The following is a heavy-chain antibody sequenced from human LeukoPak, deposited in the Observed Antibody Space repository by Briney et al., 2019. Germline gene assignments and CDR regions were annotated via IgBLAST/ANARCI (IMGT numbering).Heavy chain of an antibody. V-gene: IGHV3-49*04. Sequence: PGGSLRLSCTASGFTFGDYAMSWVRQAPGKGLEWVGFIGSKAYGGTTEYAASVKGRFTISRDDSKSIAYLQMNSLKTEDTAVYYCTRFVGSSTSLIDYWGQGTLVTVSS. CDR3: TRFVGSSTSLIDY. D-gene: IGHD2-2*01. J-gene: IGHJ4*02. CDR1: GFTFGDYA. CDR2: IGSKAYGGTT.